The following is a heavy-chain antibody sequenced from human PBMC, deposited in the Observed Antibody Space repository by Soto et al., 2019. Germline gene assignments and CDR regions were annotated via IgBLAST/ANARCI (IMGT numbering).Heavy chain of an antibody. CDR3: ARHRMGADY. V-gene: IGHV4-39*01. CDR2: IYYSGST. CDR1: GGSISSSSYY. J-gene: IGHJ4*02. Sequence: SETLSLTCTVSGGSISSSSYYLGWIRQPPGKGLEWIGSIYYSGSTYYNPSLQSRVTISVDTSKNQVSLKRSSVTAADTDVYYCARHRMGADYWRQGTLVTVSS. D-gene: IGHD2-15*01.